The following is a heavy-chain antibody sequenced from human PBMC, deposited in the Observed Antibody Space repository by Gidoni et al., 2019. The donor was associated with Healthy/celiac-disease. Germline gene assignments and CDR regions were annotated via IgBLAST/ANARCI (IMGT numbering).Heavy chain of an antibody. D-gene: IGHD6-13*01. CDR3: TRDSEQQLVFYYYYYGMDV. CDR1: GFTFGDYA. CDR2: IRSKAYGGTT. Sequence: EVQLVESGGGLVQPGRSLRLSCTASGFTFGDYAMSWVRQAPGKGLEWVGFIRSKAYGGTTEYAASVKGRFTISRDDSKSIAYLQMNSLKTEDTAVYYCTRDSEQQLVFYYYYYGMDVWGQGTTVTVSS. J-gene: IGHJ6*02. V-gene: IGHV3-49*04.